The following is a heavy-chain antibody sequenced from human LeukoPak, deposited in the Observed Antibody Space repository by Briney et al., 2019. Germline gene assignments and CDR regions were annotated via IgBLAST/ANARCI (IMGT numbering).Heavy chain of an antibody. Sequence: ASVKVSCKASGYTFTSYYIYWMRQAHGHGLDWMGIINPSGGRTNYAHKFQGRVTMARDMSTSTVYMELSSLRSEDTAVYYCARGAHVRMYDSNHNCFDPWGQGTLVTVSS. J-gene: IGHJ5*02. CDR3: ARGAHVRMYDSNHNCFDP. V-gene: IGHV1-46*01. CDR1: GYTFTSYY. D-gene: IGHD3-22*01. CDR2: INPSGGRT.